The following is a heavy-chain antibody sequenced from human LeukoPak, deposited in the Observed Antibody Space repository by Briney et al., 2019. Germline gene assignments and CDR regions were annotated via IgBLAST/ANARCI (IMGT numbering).Heavy chain of an antibody. CDR1: GFTFSSYA. CDR2: INGSGGST. Sequence: GGSLRLSCAASGFTFSSYAMSWVRQAPGKGLEWVSAINGSGGSTYYADSVKGRFTISRDNSKNTLYLQMNSLRAEDTAVYYCAKDRDDYVWGTHYWGQGTLVTVSS. J-gene: IGHJ4*02. CDR3: AKDRDDYVWGTHY. V-gene: IGHV3-23*01. D-gene: IGHD3-16*01.